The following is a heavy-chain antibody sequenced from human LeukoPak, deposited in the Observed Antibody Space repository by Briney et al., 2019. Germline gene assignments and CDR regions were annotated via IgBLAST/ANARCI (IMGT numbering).Heavy chain of an antibody. J-gene: IGHJ5*02. Sequence: PGRSLRLSCAASGFAFSSFGMHWVRQAPGKGLEWVAVIWYDGTNKYYADSVKGRFTISRDNSKNTLYLQMNSLRAEDTAVYYCARATVSRWFDPWGQGTLVTGSS. CDR3: ARATVSRWFDP. V-gene: IGHV3-33*01. CDR1: GFAFSSFG. CDR2: IWYDGTNK. D-gene: IGHD4-17*01.